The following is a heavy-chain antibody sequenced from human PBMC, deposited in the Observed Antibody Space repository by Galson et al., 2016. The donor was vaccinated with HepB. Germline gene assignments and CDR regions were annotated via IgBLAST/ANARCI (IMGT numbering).Heavy chain of an antibody. CDR3: ARFCSSTSCRRYYYYGMDV. Sequence: ETLSLTCAVYGGSFSGYYWSWIRQPPGKGLEWIGEIHHSGSTNYKPSLKSRVTISVDTSKNHFSLKLSSVTAADTAVYYCARFCSSTSCRRYYYYGMDVWGQGTTVTVSS. J-gene: IGHJ6*02. V-gene: IGHV4-34*01. D-gene: IGHD2-2*01. CDR1: GGSFSGYY. CDR2: IHHSGST.